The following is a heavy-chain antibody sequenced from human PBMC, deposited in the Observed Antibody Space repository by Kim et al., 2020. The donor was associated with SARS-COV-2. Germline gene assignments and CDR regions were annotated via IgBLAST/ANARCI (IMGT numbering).Heavy chain of an antibody. V-gene: IGHV3-33*05. Sequence: GGSLRLSCAASGFTFSSYGMHWVRQAPGKGLEWVAVISYDGSNKYYADSVKGRFTISRDNSKNTLYLQMNSLRAEDTAVYYCARGADSSGWHHFDYWGQEPWSPSPQ. CDR3: ARGADSSGWHHFDY. D-gene: IGHD6-19*01. CDR2: ISYDGSNK. J-gene: IGHJ4*01. CDR1: GFTFSSYG.